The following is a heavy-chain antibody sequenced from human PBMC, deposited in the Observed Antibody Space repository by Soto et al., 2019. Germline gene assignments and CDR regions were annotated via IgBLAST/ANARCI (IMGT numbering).Heavy chain of an antibody. J-gene: IGHJ4*02. CDR3: AREYYYGSGRIDY. Sequence: PSETLSLTCTVSGGSIRSSSYYWGWIRQPPGKGLEWIGSIYYSGSTYYNPSLKSRVTISVDTSKNQFSLKLSSVTAADTAVYYCAREYYYGSGRIDYWGQGTLVTVSS. CDR2: IYYSGST. D-gene: IGHD3-10*01. V-gene: IGHV4-39*07. CDR1: GGSIRSSSYY.